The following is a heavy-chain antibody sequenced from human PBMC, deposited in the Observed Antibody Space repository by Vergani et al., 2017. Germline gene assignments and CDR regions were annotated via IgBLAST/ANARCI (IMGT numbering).Heavy chain of an antibody. Sequence: QVQLQQWGAGLLKPSETLSLTCAVYGGSFSGYYWSWIRQPPGKGLEWIGEINHSGSTNYNPSLKSRVTISVDTSKNQFSLKLSSVTAADTAVYYCARGRRYYYGAGSYHYYCYYYMDVWGKGTTVTVCS. J-gene: IGHJ6*03. V-gene: IGHV4-34*01. D-gene: IGHD3-10*01. CDR2: INHSGST. CDR1: GGSFSGYY. CDR3: ARGRRYYYGAGSYHYYCYYYMDV.